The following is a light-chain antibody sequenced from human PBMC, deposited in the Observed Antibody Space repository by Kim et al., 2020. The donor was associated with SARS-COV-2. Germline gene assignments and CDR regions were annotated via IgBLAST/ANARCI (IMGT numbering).Light chain of an antibody. CDR3: SSYAGSNNLV. CDR2: EVS. J-gene: IGLJ2*01. CDR1: SSDVGGYNY. V-gene: IGLV2-8*01. Sequence: GQSVTISRPGTSSDVGGYNYVSWYQQHPGKAPKLMIYEVSKRPSGVPDRFSGSKSGNTASLTVSGLQAEDEADYYCSSYAGSNNLVFGGGTKLTVL.